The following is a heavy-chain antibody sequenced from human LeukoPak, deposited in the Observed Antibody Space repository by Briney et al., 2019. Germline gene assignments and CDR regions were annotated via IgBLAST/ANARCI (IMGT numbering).Heavy chain of an antibody. Sequence: NPSETLSLTCTVSGGSINTYFWSWIRQPPGKGLEWIGYIYYSGSTNHNPSLKSRVTMSVDTSKNQFSLKLSSVTAADTAVYYCARDSSSGWYAYWGQGTLVTVSS. CDR3: ARDSSSGWYAY. J-gene: IGHJ4*02. V-gene: IGHV4-59*12. CDR2: IYYSGST. D-gene: IGHD6-19*01. CDR1: GGSINTYF.